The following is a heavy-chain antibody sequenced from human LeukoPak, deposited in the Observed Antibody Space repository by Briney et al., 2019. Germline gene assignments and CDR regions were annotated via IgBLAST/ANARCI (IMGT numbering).Heavy chain of an antibody. V-gene: IGHV4-61*02. Sequence: SETLFLTCTVSGGSISSGSYYWSWIRQPAGKGLEWIGRIYTSGSTNYNPSLKSRVTISVDTSKNQFSLKLSSVTAADTAVYYCARRGGYDILTGYYFDYWGQGTLVTVSS. D-gene: IGHD3-9*01. CDR3: ARRGGYDILTGYYFDY. J-gene: IGHJ4*02. CDR1: GGSISSGSYY. CDR2: IYTSGST.